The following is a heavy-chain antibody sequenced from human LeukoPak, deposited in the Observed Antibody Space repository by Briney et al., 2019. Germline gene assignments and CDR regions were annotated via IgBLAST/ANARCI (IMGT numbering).Heavy chain of an antibody. D-gene: IGHD3-3*01. CDR1: GGSISNYY. CDR3: ARSRSGYYGDVDY. CDR2: IYHSGST. J-gene: IGHJ4*02. Sequence: PSGTLSLTCTVSGGSISNYYWSWIRQPPGKGLEWIGYIYHSGSTYYNPSLKSRVTISVDTSKNQFSLKLSSVTAADTAVYYCARSRSGYYGDVDYRGQGTLVTVSS. V-gene: IGHV4-59*06.